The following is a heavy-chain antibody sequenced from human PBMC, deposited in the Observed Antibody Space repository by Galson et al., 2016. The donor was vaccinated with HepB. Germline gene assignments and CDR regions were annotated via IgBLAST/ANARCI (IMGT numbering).Heavy chain of an antibody. CDR2: LNTNTGNP. D-gene: IGHD4-17*01. Sequence: SVKVSCKASGYTFTNFPMNWVRQAPGQGLEWMGWLNTNTGNPTYAQGFPGRFVFSLDTSVSTAYLQINSLKAEDTAVYYCARDGGDEYGDYEFDYWGQGTRVTVSS. CDR3: ARDGGDEYGDYEFDY. J-gene: IGHJ4*02. CDR1: GYTFTNFP. V-gene: IGHV7-4-1*02.